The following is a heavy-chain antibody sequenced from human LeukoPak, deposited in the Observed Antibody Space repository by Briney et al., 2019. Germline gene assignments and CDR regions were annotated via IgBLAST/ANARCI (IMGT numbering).Heavy chain of an antibody. Sequence: ASVKVSCKASGYTFTSYGISWVRQAPGQGLEWMGCISAYNGNTNYAQKLQGRVTMTTDTSTSTAYMELRSLRSDDTAVYYCARTRSGGPYYYYYMDVWGKGTTVTVSS. CDR2: ISAYNGNT. D-gene: IGHD2-15*01. V-gene: IGHV1-18*01. J-gene: IGHJ6*03. CDR1: GYTFTSYG. CDR3: ARTRSGGPYYYYYMDV.